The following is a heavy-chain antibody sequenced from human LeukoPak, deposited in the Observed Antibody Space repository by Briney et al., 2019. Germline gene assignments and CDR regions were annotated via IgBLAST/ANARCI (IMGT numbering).Heavy chain of an antibody. J-gene: IGHJ4*02. V-gene: IGHV3-23*01. CDR1: GFTFSSYA. D-gene: IGHD6-19*01. Sequence: GGSLRLSCAASGFTFSSYAMSWVHQAPGKGLEWVSAISGSGGSTYYADSVKGRFTISRDNSKNTLYLQMNSLRAEDTAVYYCAKQQRAAVADDLDYWGQGTLVTVSS. CDR3: AKQQRAAVADDLDY. CDR2: ISGSGGST.